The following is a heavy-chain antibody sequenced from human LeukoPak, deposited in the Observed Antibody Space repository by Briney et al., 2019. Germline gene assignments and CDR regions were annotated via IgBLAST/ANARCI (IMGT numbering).Heavy chain of an antibody. D-gene: IGHD3-3*01. Sequence: PSETLSLTCTVSGYSISSGYYWGWIRQPPGKGLEWIGSIYHSGSTYYNPSLKSRVTISVDTSKNQFSLKLSSVTAADTAVYYCARQNMEWSYDAFDIWGQGTMVTVSS. CDR2: IYHSGST. CDR1: GYSISSGYY. J-gene: IGHJ3*02. V-gene: IGHV4-38-2*02. CDR3: ARQNMEWSYDAFDI.